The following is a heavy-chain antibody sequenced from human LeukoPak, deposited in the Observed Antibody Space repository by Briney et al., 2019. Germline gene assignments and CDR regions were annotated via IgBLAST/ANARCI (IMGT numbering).Heavy chain of an antibody. CDR3: ARSKNRYYDSSFGFDP. D-gene: IGHD3-22*01. Sequence: PSETLSLTCAVSGSSISSGGYSWSWIRQPPGKGLEWIGYIYHSGSTYYNPSLKSRVTISVDRSKNQFSLKLSSVTAADTAVYYCARSKNRYYDSSFGFDPWGQGTLVTVSS. CDR2: IYHSGST. J-gene: IGHJ5*02. V-gene: IGHV4-30-2*01. CDR1: GSSISSGGYS.